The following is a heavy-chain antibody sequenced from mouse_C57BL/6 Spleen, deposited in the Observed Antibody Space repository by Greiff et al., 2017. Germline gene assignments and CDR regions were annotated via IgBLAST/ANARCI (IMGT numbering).Heavy chain of an antibody. CDR3: AIPVYYGNPEYFDV. CDR1: GFTFSSYG. D-gene: IGHD2-1*01. J-gene: IGHJ1*03. CDR2: IGRGGSYT. V-gene: IGHV5-6*01. Sequence: EVKLQESGGDLVKPGGSLKLSCAASGFTFSSYGMSWVRQTPDQRLEWVATIGRGGSYTYYPDSVKGRVTLSRDNAKNTLYLQMSSLTSEDTAMYYCAIPVYYGNPEYFDVWGTGTTVTVSS.